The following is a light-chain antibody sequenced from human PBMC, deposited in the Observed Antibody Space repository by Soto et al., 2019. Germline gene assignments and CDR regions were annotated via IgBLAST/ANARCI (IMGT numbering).Light chain of an antibody. CDR3: QSYDSSLSGCV. V-gene: IGLV1-40*01. CDR1: SSNIGAGYD. Sequence: QSVLTQPPSVSGAPGQRVTICCTRSSSNIGAGYDVHWYQQLPGTAPKLLIYGNSNRPSGVPDRFSGSKSGTSASLAITGLQAEDEADYYCQSYDSSLSGCVFGGGTQLTVL. J-gene: IGLJ2*01. CDR2: GNS.